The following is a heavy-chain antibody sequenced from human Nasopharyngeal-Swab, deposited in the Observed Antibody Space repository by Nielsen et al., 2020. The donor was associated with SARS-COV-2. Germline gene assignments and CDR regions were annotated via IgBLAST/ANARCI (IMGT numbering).Heavy chain of an antibody. CDR1: GFTFGTYS. J-gene: IGHJ4*02. V-gene: IGHV3-30*03. CDR2: VSYDGRNK. Sequence: GGSLRLSCAASGFTFGTYSMNWVRQAPGKGLERVAVVSYDGRNKYYADSVKGRFTISRDNSKNTLYLQMNSLRAEDTAVYYCASSPLDSNDYYYGFDYWGQGTLVTVSS. CDR3: ASSPLDSNDYYYGFDY. D-gene: IGHD3-22*01.